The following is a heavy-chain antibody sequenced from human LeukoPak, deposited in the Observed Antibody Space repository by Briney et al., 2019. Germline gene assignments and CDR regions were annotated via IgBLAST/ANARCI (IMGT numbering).Heavy chain of an antibody. J-gene: IGHJ3*02. Sequence: GGSLRLSCAASGFTISGSSMHWVRQASGKGLEWVGHVRSKPNNYATSYAASVKGRFTISRHDSKNMAYLQMNSLKTEDTAVYYCTRWSSDAFDIWGQGTMVTVSS. CDR1: GFTISGSS. CDR2: VRSKPNNYAT. CDR3: TRWSSDAFDI. V-gene: IGHV3-73*01.